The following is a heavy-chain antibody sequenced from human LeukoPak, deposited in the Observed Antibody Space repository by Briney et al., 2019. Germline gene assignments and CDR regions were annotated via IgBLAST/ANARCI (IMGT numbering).Heavy chain of an antibody. CDR2: ISYDGSNK. CDR1: GFTFSSYG. V-gene: IGHV3-30*18. CDR3: AKSGQWLVQGYYFDY. Sequence: GGSLRLSCAASGFTFSSYGMHWVRQAPGKGLEWVAVISYDGSNKYYADSVKGRFTISRDNSKNTLYLQMNSLRAEDTAVYYCAKSGQWLVQGYYFDYWSQGTLVTVSS. D-gene: IGHD6-19*01. J-gene: IGHJ4*02.